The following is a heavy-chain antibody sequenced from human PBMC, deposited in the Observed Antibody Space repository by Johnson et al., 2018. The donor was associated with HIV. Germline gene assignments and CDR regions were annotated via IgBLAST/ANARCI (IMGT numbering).Heavy chain of an antibody. CDR2: ISSNGGST. Sequence: VHLVESGGGVVRPGGYLRLSCAASGFTFSSYAMHWVRQAPGKGLEYVSAISSNGGSTYYANSVKGRFTISRDNSKNTLYLQMGSLRAEDMAVYYCARGGRGYSYSYAFDIWGQGTMVTVSS. J-gene: IGHJ3*02. CDR1: GFTFSSYA. D-gene: IGHD5-18*01. V-gene: IGHV3-64*01. CDR3: ARGGRGYSYSYAFDI.